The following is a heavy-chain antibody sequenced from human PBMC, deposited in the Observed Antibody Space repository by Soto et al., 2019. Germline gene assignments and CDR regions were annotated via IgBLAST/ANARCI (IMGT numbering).Heavy chain of an antibody. V-gene: IGHV3-30*03. D-gene: IGHD6-13*01. J-gene: IGHJ4*02. Sequence: QVQLVESGGGVVQPGRSLRLSCAASGFTFSSYGMHWVRQAPGKGLEWVALISYDGSNKYYPDSVKGRFTISRDNSKNTLYLQMNSLRTEDTAMYYCAAGLYFFDYCGQGTLVTVSS. CDR2: ISYDGSNK. CDR1: GFTFSSYG. CDR3: AAGLYFFDY.